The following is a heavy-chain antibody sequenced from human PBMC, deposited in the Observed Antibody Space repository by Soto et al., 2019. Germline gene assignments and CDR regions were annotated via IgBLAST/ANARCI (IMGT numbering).Heavy chain of an antibody. V-gene: IGHV4-39*01. CDR1: GGSISSSSYY. CDR2: IYYSGST. D-gene: IGHD2-15*01. CDR3: ASLNIVVVVAAPTESFDP. Sequence: SETLSLTCTVSGGSISSSSYYWGWIRQPPGKGLEWIGSIYYSGSTYYNPSLKSRVTISVDTSKNQFSLKLSSVTAADTAVYYCASLNIVVVVAAPTESFDPWGQGTLVTVSS. J-gene: IGHJ5*02.